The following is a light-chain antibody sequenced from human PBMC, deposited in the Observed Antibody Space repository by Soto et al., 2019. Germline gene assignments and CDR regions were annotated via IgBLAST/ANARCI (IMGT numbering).Light chain of an antibody. CDR3: QQYGSSPLT. CDR1: QGIANH. CDR2: AAS. V-gene: IGKV1-16*01. J-gene: IGKJ4*01. Sequence: DIRMTQPPSSLSLSRGDIVTITCRASQGIANHLAWYQQKPGKAPKLLIYAASTLQSGVPSRFSGSGSGTDFTLTISRLEPEDFAVYYCQQYGSSPLTFGGGTKVDIK.